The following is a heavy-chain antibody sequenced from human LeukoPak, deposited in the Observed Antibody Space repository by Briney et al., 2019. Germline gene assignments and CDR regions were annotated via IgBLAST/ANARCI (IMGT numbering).Heavy chain of an antibody. J-gene: IGHJ4*02. CDR3: ARSSYYYDSSGYPLDY. CDR2: IDWDDDK. D-gene: IGHD3-22*01. CDR1: GFSLSTSGMC. Sequence: SGPTLLNPTQTLTLTCTFSGFSLSTSGMCVSWIRQPPGKALEWLSRIDWDDDKYYSTSLKTRLTISKDTSKNQVVLTMTNMDPVDTATYYCARSSYYYDSSGYPLDYWGQGTLVTVSS. V-gene: IGHV2-70*11.